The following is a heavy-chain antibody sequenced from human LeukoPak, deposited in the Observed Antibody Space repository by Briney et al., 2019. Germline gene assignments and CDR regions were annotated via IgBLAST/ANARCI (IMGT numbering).Heavy chain of an antibody. CDR2: IEPDGSVI. Sequence: PGGSLRLSCPASRFTLSDYWIARVRQAPGRGLEWVASIEPDGSVIYYGDSVKGRFTLSRDNTKNLLYLQMNSLRGEDTAVYYCAKSWVDPLDWGQGNLVTVSS. V-gene: IGHV3-7*02. CDR1: RFTLSDYW. J-gene: IGHJ4*02. CDR3: AKSWVDPLD. D-gene: IGHD1-26*01.